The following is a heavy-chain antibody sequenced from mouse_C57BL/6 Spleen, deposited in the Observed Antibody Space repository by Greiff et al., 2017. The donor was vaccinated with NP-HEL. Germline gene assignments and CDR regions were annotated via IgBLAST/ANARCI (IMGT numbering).Heavy chain of an antibody. J-gene: IGHJ3*01. CDR3: ARWMFGFAY. Sequence: EVQGVESGAELVKPGASVKLSCTASGFNIKDYYMHWVKQRTEQGLEWIGRIDPEDGETKYAPKFPGKATITADTSSNTAYLQLSSLASEDTAVYYCARWMFGFAYWGQGTLVTVSA. CDR1: GFNIKDYY. V-gene: IGHV14-2*01. CDR2: IDPEDGET.